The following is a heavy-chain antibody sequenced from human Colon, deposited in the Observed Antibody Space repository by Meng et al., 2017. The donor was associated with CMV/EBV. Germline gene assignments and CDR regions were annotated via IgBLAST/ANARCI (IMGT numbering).Heavy chain of an antibody. J-gene: IGHJ4*02. CDR2: INQSRNT. CDR3: TGGRYSGYFDY. V-gene: IGHV4-34*01. D-gene: IGHD5-12*01. CDR1: SGSSSGYR. Sequence: DGYSGSSSGYRWRWNRQYQGKELGWIGEINQSRNTNYNPSLKSRLIISHDTSKKQFTLKSTSVTAEDTGVYYWTGGRYSGYFDYWGQGTLVTVSS.